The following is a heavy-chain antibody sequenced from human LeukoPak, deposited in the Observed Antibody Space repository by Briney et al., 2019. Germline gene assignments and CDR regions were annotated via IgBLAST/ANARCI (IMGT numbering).Heavy chain of an antibody. D-gene: IGHD3-10*01. Sequence: GGSLRLSCAASGFTFSSYWMHWVRQAPGKGLVWVSRINSDWSSTSYADSVKGRFTISRDNDKNTLYLQMNSLRAEDTAVYYCARDPGASNYYGSGSYPDYWGQGTLVTVSS. J-gene: IGHJ4*02. CDR2: INSDWSST. CDR1: GFTFSSYW. CDR3: ARDPGASNYYGSGSYPDY. V-gene: IGHV3-74*01.